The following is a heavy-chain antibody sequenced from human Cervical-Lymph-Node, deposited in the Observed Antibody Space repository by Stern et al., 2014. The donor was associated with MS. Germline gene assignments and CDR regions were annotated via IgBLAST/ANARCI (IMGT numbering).Heavy chain of an antibody. CDR3: ASAHPATRRGYKGMNV. Sequence: VQLVESGSEVTKPGSSVNVTCKASGGTFRNFAVNWVRPAPGQGLEWVGGIIPVFGTPTYAQKLQGRLTIISDESTNTVYMELSILTTDDTATYFCASAHPATRRGYKGMNVWGQGTTIAVSS. CDR1: GGTFRNFA. CDR2: IIPVFGTP. J-gene: IGHJ6*02. V-gene: IGHV1-69*01. D-gene: IGHD2-2*01.